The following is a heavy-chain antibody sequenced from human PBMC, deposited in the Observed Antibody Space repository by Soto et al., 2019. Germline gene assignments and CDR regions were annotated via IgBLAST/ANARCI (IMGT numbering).Heavy chain of an antibody. CDR3: ATGPRIAVVRGAFDI. J-gene: IGHJ3*02. CDR2: FDPEDGET. Sequence: ASVKGSRRDSGYTLTDLSRRGVRQAPGKGLEWMGGFDPEDGETIYAQKFQGRVTMTEDTSTDTAYMELSSLRSEDTAVYYCATGPRIAVVRGAFDIWGQGTLVTVSS. D-gene: IGHD6-19*01. V-gene: IGHV1-24*01. CDR1: GYTLTDLS.